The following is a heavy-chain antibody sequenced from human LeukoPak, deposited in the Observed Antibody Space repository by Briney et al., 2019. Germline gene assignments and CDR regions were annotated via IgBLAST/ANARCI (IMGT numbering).Heavy chain of an antibody. CDR1: GFTFSSYG. D-gene: IGHD3-10*01. J-gene: IGHJ4*02. CDR3: GRGSVGFGELNY. CDR2: ISYDGSNK. V-gene: IGHV3-30*19. Sequence: GRSLRLSCAASGFTFSSYGMHWVRQAPGKGLEWVAVISYDGSNKFYADSVKGRFTLSRDNSKNTLYLQMNSLRIEDTAVYYCGRGSVGFGELNYWGQGTLVT.